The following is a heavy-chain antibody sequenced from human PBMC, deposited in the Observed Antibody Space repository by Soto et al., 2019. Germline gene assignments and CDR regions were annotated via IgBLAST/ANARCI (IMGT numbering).Heavy chain of an antibody. Sequence: SVKLSCKASGGTFSSYAISWVRQAPGQGLEWMGGIIPIFGTANYAQKFQGRVTITADESTSTAYMELSSLRSEDTAVYYCARSFTTGTTNDYWGQGTLVTVSS. CDR3: ARSFTTGTTNDY. V-gene: IGHV1-69*13. CDR2: IIPIFGTA. CDR1: GGTFSSYA. J-gene: IGHJ4*02. D-gene: IGHD1-1*01.